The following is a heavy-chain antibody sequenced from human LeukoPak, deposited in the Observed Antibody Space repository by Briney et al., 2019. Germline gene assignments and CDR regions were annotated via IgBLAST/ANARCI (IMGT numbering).Heavy chain of an antibody. CDR2: ISWNSGSI. J-gene: IGHJ4*02. Sequence: GGSLRLSCAASGFTFDDYAMHWVRQAPGKGLEWVSGISWNSGSIGYADSVKGRFSISRDNVKNSLYLQINSLRAEDTAFYFCAKDFLIRGTYYYGSAGLNYWGQGTLVTVSS. CDR1: GFTFDDYA. D-gene: IGHD3-10*01. V-gene: IGHV3-9*01. CDR3: AKDFLIRGTYYYGSAGLNY.